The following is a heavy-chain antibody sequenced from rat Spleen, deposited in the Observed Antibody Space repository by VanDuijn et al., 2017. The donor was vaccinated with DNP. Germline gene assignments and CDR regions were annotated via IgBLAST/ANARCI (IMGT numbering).Heavy chain of an antibody. CDR2: ISYEGGKT. J-gene: IGHJ2*01. V-gene: IGHV5-22*01. CDR1: GFTFSDYY. Sequence: EVQLVESGGGLVQPGRSLKLSCAASGFTFSDYYMAWVRQAPKKGLEWVASISYEGGKTYYGDSVKGRSTISRDNAEDTLYLQMDSLRSEDTATYYCARSNNFDYWGQGVMVTVSS. CDR3: ARSNNFDY. D-gene: IGHD1-10*01.